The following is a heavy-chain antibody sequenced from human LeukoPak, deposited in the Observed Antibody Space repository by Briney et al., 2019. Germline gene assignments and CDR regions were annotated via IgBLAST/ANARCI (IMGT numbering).Heavy chain of an antibody. V-gene: IGHV1-18*01. J-gene: IGHJ4*02. CDR1: GFTFTNYG. CDR3: ARDEGVGERGAY. CDR2: ISAYNGDT. Sequence: ASVKVPCKASGFTFTNYGISWVRQAPGQGLEWMGWISAYNGDTNYAQKLQDRVTMTTDTSTSTAYMELRSLRSDDTAMYYCARDEGVGERGAYWGQGTLVTVSS. D-gene: IGHD3-16*01.